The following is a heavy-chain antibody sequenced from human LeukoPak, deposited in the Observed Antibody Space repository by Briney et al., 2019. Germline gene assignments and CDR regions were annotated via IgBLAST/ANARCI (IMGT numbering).Heavy chain of an antibody. J-gene: IGHJ4*02. D-gene: IGHD4-17*01. CDR1: GGSINSYY. V-gene: IGHV4-59*01. CDR3: ARTTTTFDD. CDR2: ISYSGTT. Sequence: SETLSLTCTVSGGSINSYYWSWIRQPPGKGLEWIGYISYSGTTNYSPSLNSRVTISLDTSKNQCSLKLTSVTAADTAVYYCARTTTTFDDWGQGTLVTVSS.